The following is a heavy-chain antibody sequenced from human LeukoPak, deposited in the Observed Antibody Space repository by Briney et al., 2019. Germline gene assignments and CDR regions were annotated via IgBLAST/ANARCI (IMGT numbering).Heavy chain of an antibody. CDR1: GFTFSRSW. CDR3: ACLYGGSTFFDY. V-gene: IGHV3-74*01. CDR2: IYSDATTT. Sequence: GGSLRLSCAASGFTFSRSWMRWLRQVPGKGLVWVSEIYSDATTTAYADSVKGRFIISRDNAKNTLYLQMNSLRPEDTAVYYCACLYGGSTFFDYWGQGTLVTVSS. D-gene: IGHD4-23*01. J-gene: IGHJ4*02.